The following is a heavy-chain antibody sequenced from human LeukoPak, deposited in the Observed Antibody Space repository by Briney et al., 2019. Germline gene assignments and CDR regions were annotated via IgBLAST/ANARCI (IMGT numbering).Heavy chain of an antibody. CDR2: IYTSGST. Sequence: SETLSLTCTVSGGSISRYYWSWIRQPAGKGLEWIGRIYTSGSTNYNPSLKSRVTMSVDTSKNQFSLKLSSLSAADTAVYYCARDHDAIESAAWGYYSYYYMDVWGKGTTVTVSS. J-gene: IGHJ6*03. CDR1: GGSISRYY. D-gene: IGHD3-16*01. CDR3: ARDHDAIESAAWGYYSYYYMDV. V-gene: IGHV4-4*07.